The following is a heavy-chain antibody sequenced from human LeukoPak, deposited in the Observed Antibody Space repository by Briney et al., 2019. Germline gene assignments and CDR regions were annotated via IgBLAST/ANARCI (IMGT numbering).Heavy chain of an antibody. D-gene: IGHD6-19*01. Sequence: GRSLRLSCAASGFTFSSYAMHWVRQAPGKGLEWVAVISYDGSNKYYADSVKGRFTISRDNSKNTLYLQMNSLRAEDTAVYYCASLIAVAGTWVDYFDYWGQGTLVTVSS. CDR1: GFTFSSYA. J-gene: IGHJ4*02. CDR3: ASLIAVAGTWVDYFDY. V-gene: IGHV3-30-3*01. CDR2: ISYDGSNK.